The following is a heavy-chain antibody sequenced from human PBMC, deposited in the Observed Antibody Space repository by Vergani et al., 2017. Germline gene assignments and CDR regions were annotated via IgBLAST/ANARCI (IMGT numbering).Heavy chain of an antibody. CDR2: IGYDGRIK. J-gene: IGHJ4*02. CDR1: GFSFNTYG. D-gene: IGHD4-17*01. CDR3: AKDGRENSDYGYFDY. Sequence: QVQLVETVGGVFQPGGSLRLYCATSGFSFNTYGAHWVRQAPGKGLEWVAFIGYDGRIKYNVDSVKGRFTISRDTSKKTLSLQMRSLRADDTAVYYCAKDGRENSDYGYFDYWGQGTLVTVSS. V-gene: IGHV3-30*02.